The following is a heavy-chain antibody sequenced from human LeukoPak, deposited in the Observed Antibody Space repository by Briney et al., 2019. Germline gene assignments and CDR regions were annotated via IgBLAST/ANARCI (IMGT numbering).Heavy chain of an antibody. V-gene: IGHV1-2*02. D-gene: IGHD2-21*02. CDR2: LNPNSGST. CDR3: ARDSGGVVVTASQDY. J-gene: IGHJ4*02. CDR1: GYTFTGYY. Sequence: GASVKVSCRASGYTFTGYYIHWVRQAPGQGLEWMGWLNPNSGSTNYEQKFQGRVTMTRDTSISTAYMELSSLRSEDTAVYYCARDSGGVVVTASQDYWGQGTLVTVSS.